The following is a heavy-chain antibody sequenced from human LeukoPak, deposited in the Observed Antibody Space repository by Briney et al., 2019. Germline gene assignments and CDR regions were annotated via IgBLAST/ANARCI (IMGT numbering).Heavy chain of an antibody. D-gene: IGHD5-24*01. V-gene: IGHV3-23*01. CDR1: GFTFSTYA. Sequence: GGSLRLSCAASGFTFSTYAVSWVRQAPGMGLEWVSAISGRGDTIFYADSVKGRFTVSRDNSKNTLFLQVNSLRAEDTAVYYCAKATLATTYFDSWGQGTLVIVSS. J-gene: IGHJ4*02. CDR3: AKATLATTYFDS. CDR2: ISGRGDTI.